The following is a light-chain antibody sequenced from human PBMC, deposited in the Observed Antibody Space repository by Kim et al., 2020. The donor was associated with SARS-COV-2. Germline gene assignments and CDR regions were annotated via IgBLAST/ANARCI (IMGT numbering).Light chain of an antibody. V-gene: IGKV1-33*01. CDR2: DAS. CDR3: QQFDDLPYT. Sequence: SASVGDRVTINCQASQDSSNYLNWYQQKPGKAPELLIYDASNLETGVPSRFSGSGSGTDFTLTITSLQPEDIATYYCQQFDDLPYTFGQGTKLEI. J-gene: IGKJ2*01. CDR1: QDSSNY.